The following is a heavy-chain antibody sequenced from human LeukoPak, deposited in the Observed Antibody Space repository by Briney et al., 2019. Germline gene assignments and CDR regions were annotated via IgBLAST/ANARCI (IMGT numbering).Heavy chain of an antibody. CDR3: ARRAWYYYGSGSLDI. V-gene: IGHV4-34*01. J-gene: IGHJ3*02. D-gene: IGHD3-10*01. Sequence: TPSETLSLTCAVYGGSFSGYYWSWIRQPPGKGLEWIGEINHSGSANYNPSLKSRVTISVDTSKNQFSLKLSSVTAADTAVYYCARRAWYYYGSGSLDIWGQGTMVTVSS. CDR1: GGSFSGYY. CDR2: INHSGSA.